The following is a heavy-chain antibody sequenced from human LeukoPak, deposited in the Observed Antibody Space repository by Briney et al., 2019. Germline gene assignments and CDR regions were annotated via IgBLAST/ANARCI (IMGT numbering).Heavy chain of an antibody. V-gene: IGHV3-48*01. J-gene: IGHJ4*02. CDR3: ARDRLHYGEYEKTLDY. CDR1: GFTFSSYS. D-gene: IGHD4-17*01. CDR2: ITYSSSTM. Sequence: GGSLRLSCAASGFTFSSYSMTWVRQAPGKGLEWVSYITYSSSTMYYADSVKGRFTISRDNAKNSLYLQMNSLRVDDTAVYYCARDRLHYGEYEKTLDYWGQGTLVTVSS.